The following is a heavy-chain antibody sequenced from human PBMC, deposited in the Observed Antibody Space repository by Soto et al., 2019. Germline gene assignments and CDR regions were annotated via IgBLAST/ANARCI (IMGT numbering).Heavy chain of an antibody. CDR1: GGTFSSYA. J-gene: IGHJ5*02. CDR2: IIPIFGTA. V-gene: IGHV1-69*01. CDR3: AREEGVAAAGTGNWFDP. D-gene: IGHD6-13*01. Sequence: QVQLVQSGAEVKKPGSSVKVSCKASGGTFSSYAISWVRQAPGQGLEWMGGIIPIFGTANYAQKFQGRVTITADESTSTAYMELSSLTSEDTAVYYCAREEGVAAAGTGNWFDPWGQGTLVTVSS.